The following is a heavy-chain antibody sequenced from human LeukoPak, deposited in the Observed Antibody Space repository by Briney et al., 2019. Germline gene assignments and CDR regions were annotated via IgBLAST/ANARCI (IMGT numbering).Heavy chain of an antibody. D-gene: IGHD5-18*01. Sequence: SETLSLTCAVYGGSFSVYYWSWIRQPPGKGLAWIGEINHIGSTNYNPSLKSRLTISVDTPKNQFSLKLSSVTAADTAVYYCAMRGYSYGPIDYWGQGTLVTVSS. CDR2: INHIGST. CDR3: AMRGYSYGPIDY. CDR1: GGSFSVYY. J-gene: IGHJ4*02. V-gene: IGHV4-34*01.